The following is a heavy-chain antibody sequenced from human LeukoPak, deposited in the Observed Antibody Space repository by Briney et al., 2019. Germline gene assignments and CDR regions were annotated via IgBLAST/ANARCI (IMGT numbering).Heavy chain of an antibody. CDR3: ARTPVTPAASDY. V-gene: IGHV4-38-2*01. Sequence: SETLSLTCAVSGYSLSSGYYWGWIRQPPGRGLGGFGSIYNSGSTYYNPSLKSRVTISVDTAKNQLSLKLSSVTAADTAVYYCARTPVTPAASDYWGQGTLVTVSS. D-gene: IGHD2-2*01. CDR1: GYSLSSGYY. J-gene: IGHJ4*02. CDR2: IYNSGST.